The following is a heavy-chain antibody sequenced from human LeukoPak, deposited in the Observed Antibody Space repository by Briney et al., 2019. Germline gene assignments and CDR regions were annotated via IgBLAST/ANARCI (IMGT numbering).Heavy chain of an antibody. CDR1: GGSISSYY. CDR3: ARADTAMYENCDYYYGMDV. V-gene: IGHV4-4*07. CDR2: IYTSGST. Sequence: SETLSLTCTVSGGSISSYYWSWIRQPAGKGLEWIGRIYTSGSTNYNPSLKSRVTMSVDTSKNQFSLKLSSVTAADTAVYYCARADTAMYENCDYYYGMDVWGQGTTVTVSS. D-gene: IGHD5-18*01. J-gene: IGHJ6*02.